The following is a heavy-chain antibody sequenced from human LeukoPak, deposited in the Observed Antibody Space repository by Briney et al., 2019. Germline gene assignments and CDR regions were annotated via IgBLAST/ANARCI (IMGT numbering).Heavy chain of an antibody. D-gene: IGHD4-17*01. V-gene: IGHV4-59*01. J-gene: IGHJ4*02. CDR3: ARAPGVTTSLDY. CDR2: IYYSGGT. Sequence: SETLSLTCTVSGGSISSYYWTWIRQPPGKGLEWIGYIYYSGGTNYNPSLKRRVTISVDTSKNQFSLKLSSVTAADPAVYYCARAPGVTTSLDYGGQGTLVTVSS. CDR1: GGSISSYY.